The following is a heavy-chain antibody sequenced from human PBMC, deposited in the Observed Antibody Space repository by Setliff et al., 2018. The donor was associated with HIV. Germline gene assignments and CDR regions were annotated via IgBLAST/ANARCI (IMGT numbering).Heavy chain of an antibody. CDR1: GGTFSSYA. V-gene: IGHV1-69*10. D-gene: IGHD1-26*01. CDR3: ARNTDVDSVYRPFHI. CDR2: IIPILGIA. J-gene: IGHJ3*02. Sequence: SVKVSCKASGGTFSSYAISWVRQAPGQGLEWMGGIIPILGIANYAQKFQGRVTITTDESTSTAYMELSSLRAEDTAVYYCARNTDVDSVYRPFHIWGQGTMVTVSS.